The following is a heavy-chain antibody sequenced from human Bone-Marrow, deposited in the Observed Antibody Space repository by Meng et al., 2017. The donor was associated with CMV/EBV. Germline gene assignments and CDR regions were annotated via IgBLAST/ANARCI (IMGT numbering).Heavy chain of an antibody. V-gene: IGHV1-18*01. CDR1: GYTFTSYG. CDR2: ISAYNGNT. Sequence: ASVKVSCKASGYTFTSYGISWVRQAPGQGLEWMGWISAYNGNTNYAQKLQGRVTMTTDTSTSTAYMELSSLRSDDTALYFCAREYCTTPICSYNPHWDDPWGQGTQVTVSS. CDR3: AREYCTTPICSYNPHWDDP. D-gene: IGHD2-2*01. J-gene: IGHJ5*02.